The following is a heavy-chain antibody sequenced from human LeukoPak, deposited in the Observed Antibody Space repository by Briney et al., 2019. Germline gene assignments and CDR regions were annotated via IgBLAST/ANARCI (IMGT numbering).Heavy chain of an antibody. CDR1: GFTFSSYS. CDR3: AREANSYDSGTYAWFDY. J-gene: IGHJ4*02. Sequence: PGGSLRLSCAASGFTFSSYSMNWVRQAPGKGLEWIGEINHSGDTNYNPSLKNRVTISSDTAKDQFSLKLSSVTAADTAIYYCAREANSYDSGTYAWFDYWGQGTLVTVSS. D-gene: IGHD3-10*01. V-gene: IGHV4-34*01. CDR2: INHSGDT.